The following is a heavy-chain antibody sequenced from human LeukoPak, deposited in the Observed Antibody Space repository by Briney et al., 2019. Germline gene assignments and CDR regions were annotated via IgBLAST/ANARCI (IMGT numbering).Heavy chain of an antibody. CDR2: ISYDGSNK. CDR1: GFTFSSYG. D-gene: IGHD4-4*01. V-gene: IGHV3-30*18. J-gene: IGHJ4*02. Sequence: GGSLRLSCAASGFTFSSYGMHWVRQAPGKGLEWVAVISYDGSNKYYADSVKGRFTISRDNSKNTLYLQMNSLRAEDTAVYYCAKEYRYSNYYFDYWGQGTLVTVSS. CDR3: AKEYRYSNYYFDY.